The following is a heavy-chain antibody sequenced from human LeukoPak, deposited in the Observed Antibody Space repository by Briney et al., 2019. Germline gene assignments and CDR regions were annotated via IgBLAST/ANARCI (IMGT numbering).Heavy chain of an antibody. CDR1: GGSISSGGYS. Sequence: PSETLSLTCAVSGGSISSGGYSWSWIRQPPGKGLEWIGYIYDSGSTYYNPSLRRRVTISVDTSKNQFSLKPSSVTAADTAVYYCARDPHGSGSYGFDYWGQGTLVTVSS. CDR2: IYDSGST. J-gene: IGHJ4*02. D-gene: IGHD3-10*01. V-gene: IGHV4-30-4*07. CDR3: ARDPHGSGSYGFDY.